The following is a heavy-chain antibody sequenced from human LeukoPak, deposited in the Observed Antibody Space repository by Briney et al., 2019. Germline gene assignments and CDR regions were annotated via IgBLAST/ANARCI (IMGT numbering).Heavy chain of an antibody. CDR2: ISSSSSYI. V-gene: IGHV3-21*01. J-gene: IGHJ4*02. D-gene: IGHD3-3*01. Sequence: NTGGSLRLSCAASGFTFSSYSMNWVRQAPGKGLEWVSSISSSSSYIYYADSVKGRFTISRDNAKNSLYLQMNSLRAEDTAVYYCARGAQYYDFWSGYYTWYFDYWGQGTLVTVSS. CDR3: ARGAQYYDFWSGYYTWYFDY. CDR1: GFTFSSYS.